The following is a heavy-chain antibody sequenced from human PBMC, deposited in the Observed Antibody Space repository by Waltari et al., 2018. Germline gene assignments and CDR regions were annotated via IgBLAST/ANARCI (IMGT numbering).Heavy chain of an antibody. CDR3: ARTLYYYGSGSPIY. CDR2: IYHSGST. V-gene: IGHV4-38-2*02. CDR1: GYSISSGYY. D-gene: IGHD3-10*01. Sequence: QVQLQESGPGLVKPSATLSLTCTVSGYSISSGYYWGWIRQPPGKGLEWIGSIYHSGSTYYNPSLKSRVTISVDTSKNQFSLKLSSVTAADTAVYYCARTLYYYGSGSPIYWGQGTLVTVSS. J-gene: IGHJ4*02.